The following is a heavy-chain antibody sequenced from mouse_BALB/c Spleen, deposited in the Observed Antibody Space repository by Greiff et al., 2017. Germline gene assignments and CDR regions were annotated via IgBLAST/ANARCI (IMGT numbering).Heavy chain of an antibody. J-gene: IGHJ2*01. CDR1: GYTFTSYY. CDR3: ARPTEEFRFDY. V-gene: IGHV1S56*01. CDR2: IYPGNVNT. D-gene: IGHD1-1*01. Sequence: QVQLQQSGPELVKPGASVRVSCKASGYTFTSYYIHWVKQRPGQGLEWIGWIYPGNVNTKYNEKFKGKATLTADKSSSTAYMQLSSLTSEDSAVYFCARPTEEFRFDYWGQGTTLTVSS.